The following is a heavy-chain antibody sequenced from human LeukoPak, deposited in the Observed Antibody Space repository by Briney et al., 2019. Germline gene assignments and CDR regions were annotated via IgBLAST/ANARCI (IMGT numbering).Heavy chain of an antibody. D-gene: IGHD2-2*01. V-gene: IGHV1-24*01. J-gene: IGHJ4*02. CDR3: ATDRWSCSSTSCSRGPNPAGLFNY. CDR1: GYTLTELS. Sequence: ASVKVSCKVSGYTLTELSMHWVRQAPGKGLEWMGGFDPEDGETIYAQKFQGRVTMTEDTSTDTAYMELSSLRSEDTAVYYCATDRWSCSSTSCSRGPNPAGLFNYWGQGTLVTVSS. CDR2: FDPEDGET.